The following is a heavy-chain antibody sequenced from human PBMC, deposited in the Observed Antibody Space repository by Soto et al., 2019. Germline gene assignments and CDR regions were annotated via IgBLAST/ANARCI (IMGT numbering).Heavy chain of an antibody. V-gene: IGHV4-4*07. J-gene: IGHJ5*02. D-gene: IGHD2-15*01. CDR1: GSSETTYQ. CDR2: VYTSGNT. Sequence: SETLSLACTVSGSSETTYQCIWIRQPAGKGLEWIGRVYTSGNTNYNPSLKSRVTMSVDKSKNQFSLKLNSVTAADTAVYYCARAFCRGGSCYWSDPWGQGILVTVSS. CDR3: ARAFCRGGSCYWSDP.